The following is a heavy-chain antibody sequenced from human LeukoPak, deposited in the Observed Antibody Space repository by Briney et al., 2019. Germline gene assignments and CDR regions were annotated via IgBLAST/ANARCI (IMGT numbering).Heavy chain of an antibody. D-gene: IGHD3-10*01. J-gene: IGHJ4*02. CDR3: ARGGDSLHY. V-gene: IGHV3-66*01. CDR2: IYSGGST. Sequence: GGSLRLSCAASGFTFRIYSMNWVRQAPGKGLEWVSVIYSGGSTYYADSVKDRFTISRDNSKNMLYLQMNSLRAEDTAVYYCARGGDSLHYWGQGTLVTVSS. CDR1: GFTFRIYS.